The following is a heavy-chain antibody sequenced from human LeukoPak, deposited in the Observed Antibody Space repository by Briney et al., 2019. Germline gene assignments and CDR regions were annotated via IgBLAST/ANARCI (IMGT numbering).Heavy chain of an antibody. Sequence: HPSETLSLTCAVYGGSFSGYYWSWIRQPPGKGLEWIGEINHSGSTDYNPSLKSRVTISVDTSKNQFSLKLSSVTAADTAVYYCARRAATISHYYYGMDVWGQGTTVTVSS. CDR2: INHSGST. CDR1: GGSFSGYY. D-gene: IGHD5-12*01. J-gene: IGHJ6*02. CDR3: ARRAATISHYYYGMDV. V-gene: IGHV4-34*01.